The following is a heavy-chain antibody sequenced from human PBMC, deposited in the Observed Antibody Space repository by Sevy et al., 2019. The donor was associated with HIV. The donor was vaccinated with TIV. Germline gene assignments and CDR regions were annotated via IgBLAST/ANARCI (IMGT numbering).Heavy chain of an antibody. V-gene: IGHV3-48*01. J-gene: IGHJ4*02. CDR2: ISSSSSTI. CDR1: GFTFSSYS. D-gene: IGHD3-3*01. Sequence: GGSLRLSCAASGFTFSSYSMNWVRQAPGKGLQSVSYISSSSSTIYYADSVKGRFTISRDNAKNSLYLQMNSLRAEDTAVYYCARGYDFWSGYSFDYWGQGTLVTVSS. CDR3: ARGYDFWSGYSFDY.